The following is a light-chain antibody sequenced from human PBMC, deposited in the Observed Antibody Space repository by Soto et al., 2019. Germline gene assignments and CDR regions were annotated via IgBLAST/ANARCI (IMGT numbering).Light chain of an antibody. Sequence: QSVLTQPPSVSAAPGQKVTISCSGSSSNIGSNYVSWYQQLPGTAPKLLIYDNNKRPSGIPDRFSASKSGTSATLGITGLQTGDEADYYCGTWDSSLSALFGGGTKVTVL. CDR1: SSNIGSNY. CDR2: DNN. V-gene: IGLV1-51*01. CDR3: GTWDSSLSAL. J-gene: IGLJ2*01.